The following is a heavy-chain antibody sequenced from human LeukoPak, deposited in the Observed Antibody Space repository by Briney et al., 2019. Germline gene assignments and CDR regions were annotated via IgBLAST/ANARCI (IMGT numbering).Heavy chain of an antibody. D-gene: IGHD3-10*01. Sequence: SETLSLTCTVSGGSISSGSHYWTWIRQPAGKGLEYIGRVYGSGSTDSNPSLRSRHTMSVDTSKNQLSLKLTSVTAADTAVYYCARLGRFGALLPYYYYMDVWGKGTTVTVSS. J-gene: IGHJ6*03. CDR3: ARLGRFGALLPYYYYMDV. V-gene: IGHV4-61*02. CDR1: GGSISSGSHY. CDR2: VYGSGST.